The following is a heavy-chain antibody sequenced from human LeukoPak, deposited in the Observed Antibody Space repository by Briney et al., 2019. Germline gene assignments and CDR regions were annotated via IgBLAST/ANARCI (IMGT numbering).Heavy chain of an antibody. Sequence: SETLSLTCTVSGGSISSYYWSWIRQPPGKGLEWIGYIYYSGSTNYNPSLKSRVTISVDTSKNQFSLKLSSVTAADTAVYYCATLHKGTGTNWYSDLWGRGTLVTVSS. J-gene: IGHJ2*01. V-gene: IGHV4-59*08. D-gene: IGHD1/OR15-1a*01. CDR2: IYYSGST. CDR1: GGSISSYY. CDR3: ATLHKGTGTNWYSDL.